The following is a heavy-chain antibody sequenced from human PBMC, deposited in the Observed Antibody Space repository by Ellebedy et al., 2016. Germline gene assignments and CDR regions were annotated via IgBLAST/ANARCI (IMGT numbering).Heavy chain of an antibody. Sequence: GESLKISCAASGFTFSNAWMNWVRQAPGKGLEWVCRIKSKTDGGTTDYAAPVKGRFTISRDDSKNTLYLQMNSLKTEDTAVYYCTTVGIAAPNYYYYYGMDVWGQGTTVTVSS. J-gene: IGHJ6*02. CDR2: IKSKTDGGTT. D-gene: IGHD6-13*01. V-gene: IGHV3-15*07. CDR3: TTVGIAAPNYYYYYGMDV. CDR1: GFTFSNAW.